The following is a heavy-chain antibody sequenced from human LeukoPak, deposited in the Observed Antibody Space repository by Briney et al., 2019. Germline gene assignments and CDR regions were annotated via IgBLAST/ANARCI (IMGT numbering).Heavy chain of an antibody. J-gene: IGHJ4*02. D-gene: IGHD3-22*01. Sequence: GGSLRLSCAASGFTFSSYWMHWVRQAPGKGLVWVSRINSDGSSTSYADSVKGRFTISRDNAKNTLYLQMNSLRAEDTAVYYCAREGDSSLWGGFDYWGQGTLVTVSS. CDR1: GFTFSSYW. V-gene: IGHV3-74*01. CDR2: INSDGSST. CDR3: AREGDSSLWGGFDY.